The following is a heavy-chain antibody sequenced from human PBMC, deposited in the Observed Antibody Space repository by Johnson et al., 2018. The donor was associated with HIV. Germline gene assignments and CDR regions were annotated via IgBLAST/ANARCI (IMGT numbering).Heavy chain of an antibody. Sequence: QLVESGGGLVQPGGSLRLSCAVSGFTFDNFAMHWVRQAPGKGLEWVSSISWDSGTIGYADSVKGRFTISRDNAKISLYLQMDSLRAEDTAVYYCARGGDYYDSNRYPAAFDIWGQGTMVTVSS. D-gene: IGHD3-22*01. CDR1: GFTFDNFA. V-gene: IGHV3-9*01. J-gene: IGHJ3*02. CDR2: ISWDSGTI. CDR3: ARGGDYYDSNRYPAAFDI.